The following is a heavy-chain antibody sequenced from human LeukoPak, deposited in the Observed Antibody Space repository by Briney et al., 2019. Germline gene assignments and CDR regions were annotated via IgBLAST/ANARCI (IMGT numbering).Heavy chain of an antibody. CDR2: VKTDATT. J-gene: IGHJ4*02. CDR1: GFTSEFTFSSRY. V-gene: IGHV3-74*01. CDR3: HPLGYTSN. Sequence: GGSLRLSCTVSGFTSEFTFSSRYVHWVRQAPGKGLVWVSLVKTDATTNYADSVKGRFTVSRDNVKNTLYLQMNSLRVEDTALYYCHPLGYTSNWGQGTPVTVSS. D-gene: IGHD6-19*01.